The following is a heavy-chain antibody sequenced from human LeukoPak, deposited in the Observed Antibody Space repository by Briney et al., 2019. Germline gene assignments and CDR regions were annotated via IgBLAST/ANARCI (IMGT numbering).Heavy chain of an antibody. Sequence: GGSLRLSCAASGFTFSNFGMHWVRQAPGEGLEWVPFIRYDGNNKYYADSVKGRFTISRDNSKNTLYLQMNSLRAEDTAVYYCTKGNSAVDIVLVAPGVLFDNWGQGTLVTVSS. CDR1: GFTFSNFG. J-gene: IGHJ4*02. V-gene: IGHV3-30*02. D-gene: IGHD2-2*03. CDR3: TKGNSAVDIVLVAPGVLFDN. CDR2: IRYDGNNK.